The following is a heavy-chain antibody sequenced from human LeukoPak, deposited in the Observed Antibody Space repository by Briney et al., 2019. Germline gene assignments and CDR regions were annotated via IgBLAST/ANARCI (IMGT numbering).Heavy chain of an antibody. CDR3: ARVGTYSSSWNRLVTAIQYWYFDL. CDR2: IYYSGST. CDR1: GGSISSYY. Sequence: PSETLSLTCTVSGGSISSYYWSWIRQPPGKGLEWIGYIYYSGSTNYNPSLKSRVTISVDTSKNQFSLKLSSVTAAVTAVYYCARVGTYSSSWNRLVTAIQYWYFDLWGRGTLVTVSS. D-gene: IGHD2-21*02. V-gene: IGHV4-59*01. J-gene: IGHJ2*01.